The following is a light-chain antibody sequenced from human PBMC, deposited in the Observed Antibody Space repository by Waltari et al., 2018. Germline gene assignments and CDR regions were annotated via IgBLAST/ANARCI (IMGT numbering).Light chain of an antibody. Sequence: QSALPQPASVSGSPGQSLTISCPGTSSDIGASHFFFWYQQHPGKAPTLPIYEVSHRPSGVSDRFSGSKSCNTASLTISGLQAEDEADYYCSSYTSSSTLVFGGGTKVTVL. J-gene: IGLJ2*01. V-gene: IGLV2-14*01. CDR2: EVS. CDR3: SSYTSSSTLV. CDR1: SSDIGASHF.